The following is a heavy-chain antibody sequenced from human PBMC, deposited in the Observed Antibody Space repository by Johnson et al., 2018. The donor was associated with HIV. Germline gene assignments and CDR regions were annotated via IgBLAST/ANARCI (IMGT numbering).Heavy chain of an antibody. CDR3: ARVYSMGSSWTARAFDF. CDR1: GFTFSSYW. CDR2: IKQDGSEK. J-gene: IGHJ3*01. Sequence: VQLVESGGGLVQPGGSLRLSCAASGFTFSSYWMSWVRQAPGKGLEWVANIKQDGSEKYYVDSVKGRFTISRDNAKNSLYLQMNSLRAEDTAVYYCARVYSMGSSWTARAFDFWGQGTMVTVSS. D-gene: IGHD6-13*01. V-gene: IGHV3-7*05.